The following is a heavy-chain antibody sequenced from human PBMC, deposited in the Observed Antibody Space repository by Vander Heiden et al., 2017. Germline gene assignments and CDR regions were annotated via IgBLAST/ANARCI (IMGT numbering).Heavy chain of an antibody. CDR1: GFHFSSYA. J-gene: IGHJ1*01. V-gene: IGHV3-23*01. CDR2: ISGSGSST. CDR3: AKPNSTGYYYQAEYFHH. Sequence: EVQLLESGGDLVQPGGSLRLSCAASGFHFSSYAMTWVRQAPGKGLEWVSGISGSGSSTYYADSVKGRFTISRDDSQNTLYLQMNSLRAANTAVYYCAKPNSTGYYYQAEYFHHWGQGTLVTVSS. D-gene: IGHD3-22*01.